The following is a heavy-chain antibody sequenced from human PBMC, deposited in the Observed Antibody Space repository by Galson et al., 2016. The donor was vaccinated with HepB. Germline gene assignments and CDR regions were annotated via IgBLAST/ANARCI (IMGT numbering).Heavy chain of an antibody. CDR2: TYYRSDWRS. CDR1: GDSVFNTNAG. J-gene: IGHJ4*02. V-gene: IGHV6-1*01. D-gene: IGHD3-10*01. CDR3: ARSYLLGRGFGS. Sequence: CAISGDSVFNTNAGWNWVRQSPSRGLEWLGRTYYRSDWRSDYADSVKGRITINPDTSKNHFSLHLNSVPPEDTAVYYCARSYLLGRGFGSWGQGTLVTVSS.